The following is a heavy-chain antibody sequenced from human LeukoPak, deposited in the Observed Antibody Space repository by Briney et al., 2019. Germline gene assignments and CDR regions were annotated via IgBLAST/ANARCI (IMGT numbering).Heavy chain of an antibody. CDR1: GGSISSYY. V-gene: IGHV4-59*01. D-gene: IGHD3-10*01. Sequence: SETLSLTCTVSGGSISSYYWSWIRQPPGKGLEWIGYIYYTGSTNYNPSLKSRAAISLDTSKNQFSLKLNSVTTADTAVYYCARDRGFWDFWGQGTLVTVSS. CDR3: ARDRGFWDF. CDR2: IYYTGST. J-gene: IGHJ4*02.